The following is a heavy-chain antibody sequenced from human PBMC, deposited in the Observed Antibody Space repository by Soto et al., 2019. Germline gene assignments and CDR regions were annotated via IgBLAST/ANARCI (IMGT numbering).Heavy chain of an antibody. D-gene: IGHD1-26*01. V-gene: IGHV3-30*03. CDR3: ASGNLSFDFDS. CDR1: GFNFGFFG. CDR2: ISGDGINT. J-gene: IGHJ4*02. Sequence: QIQLVESGGDVVQPGKSLRLSCAASGFNFGFFGMHWVRQAPGKGLEWVAFISGDGINTQYADSVRGRFTLSRDYSRKTMYLQMDSLRDEDTALYYRASGNLSFDFDSWGLGTLVTVSS.